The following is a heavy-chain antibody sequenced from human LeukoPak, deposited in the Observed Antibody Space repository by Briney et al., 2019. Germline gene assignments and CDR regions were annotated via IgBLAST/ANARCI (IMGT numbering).Heavy chain of an antibody. J-gene: IGHJ4*02. Sequence: PGGSLRLSCAASGFTVSSNYVSWVRQAPGKGLEWVSVIYSGGSTYYADSVKGRFTISRDNSKNTLYLQMNSLRAEDTAVYYCARPLFHSSSSGWGQGTLVTVSS. D-gene: IGHD6-6*01. CDR3: ARPLFHSSSSG. V-gene: IGHV3-66*01. CDR2: IYSGGST. CDR1: GFTVSSNY.